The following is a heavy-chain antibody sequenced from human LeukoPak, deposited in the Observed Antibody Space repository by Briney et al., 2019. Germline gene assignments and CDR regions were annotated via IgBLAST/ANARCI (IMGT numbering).Heavy chain of an antibody. CDR1: GFTFDDYG. CDR3: GREPGRWRNTRRYYYFDY. J-gene: IGHJ4*02. V-gene: IGHV3-20*04. D-gene: IGHD2-2*01. Sequence: PGGSLRLSCAASGFTFDDYGMSWVRQAPGKGLEWVSGINWNGGSTGYADSVKGRFTISRDNAKHSLYLQMNSLRAEDTALYYCGREPGRWRNTRRYYYFDYWGQGTLVTVSS. CDR2: INWNGGST.